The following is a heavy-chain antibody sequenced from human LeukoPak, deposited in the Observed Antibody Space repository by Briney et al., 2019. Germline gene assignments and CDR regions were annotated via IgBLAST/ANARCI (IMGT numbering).Heavy chain of an antibody. Sequence: ASVKVSCKASGYTFTSYGISWVRQAPGQGLEWMGWISAYNGNTNYAQKLQGRVTMTTDTSTSTAYMELRSLRSDDTAVYYCVRATGGYDFSPRGYYWYFDLWGRGTLVTVSS. D-gene: IGHD5-12*01. V-gene: IGHV1-18*04. CDR1: GYTFTSYG. J-gene: IGHJ2*01. CDR2: ISAYNGNT. CDR3: VRATGGYDFSPRGYYWYFDL.